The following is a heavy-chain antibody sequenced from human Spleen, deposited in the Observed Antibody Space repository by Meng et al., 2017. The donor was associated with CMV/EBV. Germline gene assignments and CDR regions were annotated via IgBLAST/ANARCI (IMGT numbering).Heavy chain of an antibody. V-gene: IGHV3-74*01. CDR1: GFTFTSYW. J-gene: IGHJ4*02. CDR2: ISTDGSST. CDR3: ARAGFWSGYYDY. Sequence: CAASGFTFTSYWMHWVRQAPGKGLVWVSRISTDGSSTAYADSVKGRFTISRDNAKNTLYLQMNSLRVEDTAVYYCARAGFWSGYYDYWGQGALVTVSS. D-gene: IGHD3-3*01.